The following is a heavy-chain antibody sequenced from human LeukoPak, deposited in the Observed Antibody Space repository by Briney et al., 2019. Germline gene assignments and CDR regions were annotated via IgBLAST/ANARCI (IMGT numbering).Heavy chain of an antibody. Sequence: SGPTLVHPTQTLTLTCTFSGFSLSTSGVGVGWIRQPPGKALEWLALIYWNDDKRYSPSLKSRLTITKDTSKTQVVLTMTNMDPVDTATYYCAHGAHFDWLSHFDYWGQGTLVTVSS. CDR1: GFSLSTSGVG. CDR3: AHGAHFDWLSHFDY. D-gene: IGHD3-9*01. J-gene: IGHJ4*02. CDR2: IYWNDDK. V-gene: IGHV2-5*01.